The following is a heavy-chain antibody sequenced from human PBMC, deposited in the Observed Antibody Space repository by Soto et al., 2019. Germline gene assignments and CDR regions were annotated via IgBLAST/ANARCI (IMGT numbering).Heavy chain of an antibody. Sequence: EVQLVESGGGLVQPGGSLRLSCAASGFTFSSYWMSWVRQAPGKGLEWVANIKQDGSEKYYVDSVKGRFTISRDNAQNSLYRQMNSLRAEDTAVYYCARNGGSGKSLFDYWGQGTLVTVSS. CDR2: IKQDGSEK. CDR3: ARNGGSGKSLFDY. CDR1: GFTFSSYW. D-gene: IGHD6-19*01. J-gene: IGHJ4*02. V-gene: IGHV3-7*02.